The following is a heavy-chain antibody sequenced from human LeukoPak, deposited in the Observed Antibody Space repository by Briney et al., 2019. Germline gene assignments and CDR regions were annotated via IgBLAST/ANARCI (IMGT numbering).Heavy chain of an antibody. CDR1: GGSFSGYY. CDR2: INHSGST. V-gene: IGHV4-34*01. CDR3: ARVRYGSGSLYYYYYYMDV. Sequence: SETLSLTCAVYGGSFSGYYWSWIRQPPGKGLEWIGEINHSGSTNYNPSLKSRVTISVDTSKNQFSLKLSSVTAADTAVYYCARVRYGSGSLYYYYYYMDVWGKGTTVTISS. J-gene: IGHJ6*03. D-gene: IGHD3-10*01.